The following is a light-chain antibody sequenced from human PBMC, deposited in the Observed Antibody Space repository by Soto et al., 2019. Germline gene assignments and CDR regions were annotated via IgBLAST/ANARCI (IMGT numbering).Light chain of an antibody. CDR3: SSYTSSSTLEVV. J-gene: IGLJ2*01. Sequence: QSALTHPASVSGSPGQSITISCTGTSSDVGGYNYVSWCQQYPGKAPKLMIYDVSNRPSGVSNRFSGSKSGNTASLTISGLQAEDEADYYCSSYTSSSTLEVVFGGGTKLTVL. V-gene: IGLV2-14*01. CDR2: DVS. CDR1: SSDVGGYNY.